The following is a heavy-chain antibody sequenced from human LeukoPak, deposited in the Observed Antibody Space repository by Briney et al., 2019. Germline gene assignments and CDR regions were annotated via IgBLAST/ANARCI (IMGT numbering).Heavy chain of an antibody. CDR1: GGSISSYY. CDR3: ARGGPWLPFDY. J-gene: IGHJ4*02. D-gene: IGHD5-12*01. CDR2: IYYSGST. Sequence: PSETLSLTCAVSGGSISSYYWSWIRQPPGKGLEWIGYIYYSGSTNYNPSLKSRVTISVDTSKNQFSLKLSSVTAADTAVYYCARGGPWLPFDYWGQGTLVTVSS. V-gene: IGHV4-59*01.